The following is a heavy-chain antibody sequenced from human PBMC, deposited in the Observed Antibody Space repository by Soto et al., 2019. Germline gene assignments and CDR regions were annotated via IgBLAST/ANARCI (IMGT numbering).Heavy chain of an antibody. CDR3: ARDPGRSSSWYHHYYYGMDV. Sequence: WETLSLTCTVSGGSISSYYWSWIRQPAGKGLEWIGRIYTSGSTNYNPSLKSRVTMSVDTSKNQFSLKLSSVTAADTAVYYCARDPGRSSSWYHHYYYGMDVWGQGTTVTVSS. CDR2: IYTSGST. J-gene: IGHJ6*02. CDR1: GGSISSYY. D-gene: IGHD6-13*01. V-gene: IGHV4-4*07.